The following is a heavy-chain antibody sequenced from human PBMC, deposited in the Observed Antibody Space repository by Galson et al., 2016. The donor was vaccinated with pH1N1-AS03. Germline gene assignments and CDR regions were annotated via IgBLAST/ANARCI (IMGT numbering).Heavy chain of an antibody. D-gene: IGHD1-1*01. Sequence: PALVKPTQTLTLTCTFSGFSLDSTDVNVAWIRQPPGKALEWLALIRWNGDKHYSPSQKNRLTVTKDTSTDQVVLTMTNLDPVDTATYFCARDFNWRIDYWGQGTLVTVSS. CDR2: IRWNGDK. J-gene: IGHJ4*02. CDR3: ARDFNWRIDY. V-gene: IGHV2-5*01. CDR1: GFSLDSTDVN.